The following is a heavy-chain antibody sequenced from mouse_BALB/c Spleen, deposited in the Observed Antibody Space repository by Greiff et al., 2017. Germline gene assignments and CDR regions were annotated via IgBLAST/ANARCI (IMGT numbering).Heavy chain of an antibody. CDR3: ARGLAPYAMDY. D-gene: IGHD6-1*01. V-gene: IGHV1S56*01. J-gene: IGHJ4*01. CDR1: GYTFTGYY. CDR2: IYPGNVNT. Sequence: VQLQQSGPELVKPGASVRLSCKASGYTFTGYYIHWVKQRPGQGLEWIGWIYPGNVNTKYNEKFKGKATLTADKSSSTAYLQLSSLTSEDTAVYYCARGLAPYAMDYWGQGTSVTVSS.